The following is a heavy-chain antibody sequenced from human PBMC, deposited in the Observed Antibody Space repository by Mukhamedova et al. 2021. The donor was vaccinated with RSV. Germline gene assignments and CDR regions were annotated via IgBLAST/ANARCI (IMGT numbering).Heavy chain of an antibody. J-gene: IGHJ4*02. CDR3: VKDPVVSHSGPGIYYFVY. CDR2: T. Sequence: TYYADSVKGRFTISRDNSENTLYLQMNSLRAEDTAVYYCVKDPVVSHSGPGIYYFVYLGQGTLVTFSS. D-gene: IGHD3-3*02. V-gene: IGHV3-23*01.